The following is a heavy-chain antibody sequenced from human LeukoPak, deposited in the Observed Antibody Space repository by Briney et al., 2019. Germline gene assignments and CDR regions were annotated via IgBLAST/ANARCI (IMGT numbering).Heavy chain of an antibody. CDR1: GGSISSSSYY. D-gene: IGHD3-22*01. V-gene: IGHV4-39*01. J-gene: IGHJ5*02. CDR3: ARLTNEYYYDSSGQNWFDP. Sequence: SETLSLTCTVSGGSISSSSYYWGWIRQAPGKGLEWIGSIYYSGSTYYNPSLKSRVTISVDTSKNQFSLKLSSVTAADTALYYCARLTNEYYYDSSGQNWFDPWGQGSLVTVSS. CDR2: IYYSGST.